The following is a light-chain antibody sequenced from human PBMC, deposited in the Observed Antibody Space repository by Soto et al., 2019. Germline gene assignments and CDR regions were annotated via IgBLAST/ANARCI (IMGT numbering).Light chain of an antibody. V-gene: IGKV3-15*01. Sequence: IVLTQSPATLSLSPGEIATLSCRAGQSISTYLAWYHKKPGQAPRLLIYGASTRATGIPARFSGSGSGTEFTLTTSSLQSEDFVVYYCQQYNNWPPITFGQGTRLEIK. CDR1: QSISTY. CDR3: QQYNNWPPIT. J-gene: IGKJ5*01. CDR2: GAS.